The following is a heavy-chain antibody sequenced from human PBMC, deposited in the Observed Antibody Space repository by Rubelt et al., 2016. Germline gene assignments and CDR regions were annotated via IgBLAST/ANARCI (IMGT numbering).Heavy chain of an antibody. J-gene: IGHJ5*02. Sequence: QVQLVQSGAEVKKPGASVKVSCKASGYTFTGYYMHWVRQAPGQGLEWQGWINPNSGGTNYAQKFQGRGTMTSETSIRTAYRELSRLRSDDTAVYYCAREVGSDNWFDPWGQGTLVTVSS. CDR1: GYTFTGYY. CDR2: INPNSGGT. CDR3: AREVGSDNWFDP. V-gene: IGHV1-2*02. D-gene: IGHD1-26*01.